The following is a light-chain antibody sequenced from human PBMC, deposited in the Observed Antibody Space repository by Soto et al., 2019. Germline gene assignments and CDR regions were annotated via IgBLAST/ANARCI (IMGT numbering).Light chain of an antibody. J-gene: IGLJ2*01. CDR3: TSKTSSTYVV. V-gene: IGLV1-44*01. Sequence: QSVLTQPPSASGTPGQRVTISCSGSSSNIGSNTVNWYQQLPGTAPKLLIYSNNQRPSGVPDRFSGSKSGTSASLAISGLQAEDEADYYCTSKTSSTYVVFGGGTKVTVL. CDR1: SSNIGSNT. CDR2: SNN.